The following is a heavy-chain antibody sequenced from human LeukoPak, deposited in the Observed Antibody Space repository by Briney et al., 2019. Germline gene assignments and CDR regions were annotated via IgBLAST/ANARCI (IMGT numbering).Heavy chain of an antibody. CDR3: ARDPPFVGYCSSTSCYIYGMDV. V-gene: IGHV1-18*04. CDR1: GYTFTSYG. Sequence: GASVKVSCKASGYTFTSYGISWVRQAPGQGLEWMGWISAYNGNTNYAQKLQGRVTMTTDTSTSTAYMELRSLRPDDTAVYYCARDPPFVGYCSSTSCYIYGMDVWGKGNTVTVSS. J-gene: IGHJ6*04. CDR2: ISAYNGNT. D-gene: IGHD2-2*02.